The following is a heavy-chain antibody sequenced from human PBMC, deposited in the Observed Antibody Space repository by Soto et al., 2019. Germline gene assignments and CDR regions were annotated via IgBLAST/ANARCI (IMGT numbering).Heavy chain of an antibody. Sequence: QVQLQQWGAGLLKPSETLSLTCAVYGGSFSGYYWSWIRQPPGKGLEWLGEIKHSGSTNYNPSLKRRVTISIDTSKNQFSLKLSSVTAADTAVYYGARGRYDFWSGYYTLAEYYFDYWGQGTLVTVSS. CDR1: GGSFSGYY. V-gene: IGHV4-34*01. J-gene: IGHJ4*02. CDR3: ARGRYDFWSGYYTLAEYYFDY. D-gene: IGHD3-3*01. CDR2: IKHSGST.